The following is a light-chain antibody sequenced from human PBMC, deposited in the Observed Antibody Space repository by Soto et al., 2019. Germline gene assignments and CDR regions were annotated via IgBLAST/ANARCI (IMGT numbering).Light chain of an antibody. CDR3: QQYGNSPWT. CDR1: QSISNND. V-gene: IGKV3-20*01. CDR2: GAS. J-gene: IGKJ1*01. Sequence: EIVLTQSPGTLSLSPGERATLSCRASQSISNNDLAWYQQKLGQRPRILIYGASNRAPDIPDRFSGSESGTDFTLTISRLEPEDSAVYYCQQYGNSPWTFGQGTKVEIK.